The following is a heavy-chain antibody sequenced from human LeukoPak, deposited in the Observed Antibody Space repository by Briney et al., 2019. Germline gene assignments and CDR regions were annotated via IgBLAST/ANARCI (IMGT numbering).Heavy chain of an antibody. D-gene: IGHD3-3*01. J-gene: IGHJ3*02. V-gene: IGHV3-21*01. CDR3: ARGRYYDFGRMPDAFDI. CDR2: ISSSSSYI. CDR1: GFTFSSYS. Sequence: GGSLRLSCAASGFTFSSYSMNWVRQAPGKGLEWVSSISSSSSYIYYADSVKGRFTISRDNAKNSLYLQMNSLRAEDTAAYYCARGRYYDFGRMPDAFDIWGKGQWSPSLQ.